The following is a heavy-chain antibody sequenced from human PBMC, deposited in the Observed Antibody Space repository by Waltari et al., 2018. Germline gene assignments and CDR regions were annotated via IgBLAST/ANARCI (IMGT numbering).Heavy chain of an antibody. V-gene: IGHV4-39*07. CDR2: IYYSGST. D-gene: IGHD3-10*01. CDR1: GGSISSSSYY. J-gene: IGHJ4*02. CDR3: ARDTSHYYGGNSPV. Sequence: QLQLQESGPGLVKPSETLSITCTVSGGSISSSSYYWGWIRQPPGKGLEWIGSIYYSGSTYYNPSLKSRVTISVDTSKTQFSLKLSSVTAADTAVYYCARDTSHYYGGNSPVWGQGTLVTVSS.